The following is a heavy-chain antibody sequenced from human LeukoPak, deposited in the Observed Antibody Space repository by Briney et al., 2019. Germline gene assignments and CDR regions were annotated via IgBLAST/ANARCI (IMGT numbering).Heavy chain of an antibody. CDR1: GCSISSYY. CDR3: ARGVSPLDY. CDR2: IQSSGST. D-gene: IGHD2-8*01. J-gene: IGHJ4*02. V-gene: IGHV4-4*07. Sequence: SETLSLTCTASGCSISSYYWSWVRQPAWKGLEWIGRIQSSGSTNHNPSLKSRVTMSVDTSKFQFSLKLSSVTAADTAVYYCARGVSPLDYWGQGTLVTVSS.